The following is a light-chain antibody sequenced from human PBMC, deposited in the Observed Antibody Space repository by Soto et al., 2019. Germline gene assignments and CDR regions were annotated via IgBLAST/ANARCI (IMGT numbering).Light chain of an antibody. CDR3: AAWDDTLNGPV. CDR2: SNN. CDR1: SSNIGSNT. V-gene: IGLV1-44*01. J-gene: IGLJ3*02. Sequence: QSVLTQPPSASGTPGQSITISCSGSSSNIGSNTVNWYQQLPGTAPKLLIYSNNQRPSGVPDRVSGSKSGTSASLAISGLQSDDEADYFCAAWDDTLNGPVFGGGTKLTVL.